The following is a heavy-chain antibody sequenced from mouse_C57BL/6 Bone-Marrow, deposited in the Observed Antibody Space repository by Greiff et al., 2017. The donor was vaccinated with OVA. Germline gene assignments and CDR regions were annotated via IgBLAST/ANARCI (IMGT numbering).Heavy chain of an antibody. Sequence: DVQLVESGGGLVQPKGSLKLSCAASGFSFNTYAMNWVRQAPGKGSEWVARIRSKSNNYATYYADSVKDRFTISRDDSESMLYLQMNNLKAEDAAMYYCERQSGDYSWFAYWGQGTLVTVSA. CDR3: ERQSGDYSWFAY. D-gene: IGHD2-13*01. CDR2: IRSKSNNYAT. V-gene: IGHV10-1*01. CDR1: GFSFNTYA. J-gene: IGHJ3*01.